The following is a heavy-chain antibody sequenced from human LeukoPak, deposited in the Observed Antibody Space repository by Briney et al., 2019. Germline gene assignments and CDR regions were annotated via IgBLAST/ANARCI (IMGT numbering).Heavy chain of an antibody. CDR3: ATDLVGATAFDY. CDR1: GYTLTELS. Sequence: ASVKVSCKVSGYTLTELSMHWVRQAPGKGLEWMGGFDPEDGETIYAQKFQGRVTMTEDTSTDTAYMELSSLRSEDTAVYYCATDLVGATAFDYWAREPWSPSPQ. D-gene: IGHD1-26*01. J-gene: IGHJ4*02. CDR2: FDPEDGET. V-gene: IGHV1-24*01.